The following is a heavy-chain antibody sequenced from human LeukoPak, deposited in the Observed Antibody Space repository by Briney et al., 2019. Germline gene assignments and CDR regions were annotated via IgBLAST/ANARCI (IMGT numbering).Heavy chain of an antibody. CDR2: IYYSGNT. J-gene: IGHJ6*03. D-gene: IGHD5-24*01. V-gene: IGHV4-39*07. CDR1: GGSISSSSYY. Sequence: SETLSLTCTVSGGSISSSSYYWGWIRQPPGKGLEWIGSIYYSGNTYYNPSLKSRVTISVDTSKNQFSLKLSSVTAADTAVYYCASTGYIYYYYYMDVWGKGTTVTVSS. CDR3: ASTGYIYYYYYMDV.